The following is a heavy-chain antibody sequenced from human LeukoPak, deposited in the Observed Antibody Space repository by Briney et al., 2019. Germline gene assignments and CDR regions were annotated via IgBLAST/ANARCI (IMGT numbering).Heavy chain of an antibody. Sequence: PSETLSLTCTVSGGSISSSSYYWGWIRQPPGKGLEWIGSIYYSGSTYYNPSLKSRVTISVDTSKNQFSLKLSSVTAADTAVYYCARNYDGYAFDIWGQGTMVTVSS. D-gene: IGHD3-22*01. CDR1: GGSISSSSYY. CDR2: IYYSGST. J-gene: IGHJ3*02. V-gene: IGHV4-39*07. CDR3: ARNYDGYAFDI.